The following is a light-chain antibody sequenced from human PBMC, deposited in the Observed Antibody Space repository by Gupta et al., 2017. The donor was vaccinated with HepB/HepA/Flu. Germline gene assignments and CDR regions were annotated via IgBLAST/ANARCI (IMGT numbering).Light chain of an antibody. CDR2: GNT. V-gene: IGLV1-40*01. Sequence: QSVLTQPPSVPAATGQRVTISCTGSSSNIGAGYDVHWYQQLPGTAPKLLIYGNTNRPSGVPDRFSGSKSGTSASLAITGLQAEDEADYYCQSYDSSLTVSVFGGGTKLTVL. J-gene: IGLJ2*01. CDR1: SSNIGAGYD. CDR3: QSYDSSLTVSV.